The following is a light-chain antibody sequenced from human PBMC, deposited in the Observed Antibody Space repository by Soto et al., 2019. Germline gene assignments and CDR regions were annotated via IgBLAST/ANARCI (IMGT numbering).Light chain of an antibody. J-gene: IGKJ2*01. V-gene: IGKV1-5*03. CDR3: QQYNSYPYT. Sequence: IQMTQSPSTLSASVGDRVTITCRASQNINNWLAWYQQKPGMTPRFLIYRASSLESGVPSRFSGSRSGTDFTLTISSLQPDDFATYYCQQYNSYPYTFGQGTKLEIK. CDR1: QNINNW. CDR2: RAS.